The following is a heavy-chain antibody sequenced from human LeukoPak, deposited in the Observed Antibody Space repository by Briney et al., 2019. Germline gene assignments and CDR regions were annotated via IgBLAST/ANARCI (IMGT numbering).Heavy chain of an antibody. CDR2: ISYDGSNK. CDR3: AKDRGAAAGTSRYGMDV. Sequence: PGGSLRLSCAASGFTFSSYAMHWVRQAPGKGLEWVAVISYDGSNKYYADSVKGRFTISRDNSKNTLYLQMNSLRAEDTAVYYCAKDRGAAAGTSRYGMDVWGQGTTVTVSS. CDR1: GFTFSSYA. V-gene: IGHV3-30-3*01. D-gene: IGHD6-13*01. J-gene: IGHJ6*02.